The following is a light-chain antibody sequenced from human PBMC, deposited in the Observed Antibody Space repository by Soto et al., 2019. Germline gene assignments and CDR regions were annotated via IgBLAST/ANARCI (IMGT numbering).Light chain of an antibody. CDR1: QSISTK. J-gene: IGKJ5*01. CDR2: GAS. CDR3: QQYVGLPIT. V-gene: IGKV3-20*01. Sequence: IVMTQSPATLSVSPGERATLSCRASQSISTKLAWYQQKPGQAPRLLIYGASSRATGIPDRFSGSGSGTDFTLTISRVAPEDFAVYYCQQYVGLPITFGQGTRLEI.